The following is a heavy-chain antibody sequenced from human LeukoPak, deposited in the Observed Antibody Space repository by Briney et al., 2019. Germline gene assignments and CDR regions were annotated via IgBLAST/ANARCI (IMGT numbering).Heavy chain of an antibody. CDR3: AKAYYGSGSDLDY. Sequence: GGSLRLSCAASGFTFSSYAMSWVRQAPGKGLEWVSAISGSGGSTYYADSVKGRFTISRDNSKNTLYLQVSSLRAEDTAVYYCAKAYYGSGSDLDYWGQGTLVTVSS. V-gene: IGHV3-23*01. D-gene: IGHD3-10*01. CDR1: GFTFSSYA. J-gene: IGHJ4*02. CDR2: ISGSGGST.